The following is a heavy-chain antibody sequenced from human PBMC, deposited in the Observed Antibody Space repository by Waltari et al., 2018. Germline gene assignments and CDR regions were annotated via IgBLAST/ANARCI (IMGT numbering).Heavy chain of an antibody. CDR2: ISWKRGST. CDR1: GFRFDDYA. J-gene: IGHJ4*02. V-gene: IGHV3-9*01. D-gene: IGHD6-6*01. Sequence: EVQLVESGGGLVQPGRSLRLSCAASGFRFDDYAMHWVRQAPGKGLGWVSVISWKRGSTDYADSVDGRFTISRDNAKNSLYLQMHSLRPEDTALYYCVKDRGLYSSSSGLDYWGQGTLVTVSS. CDR3: VKDRGLYSSSSGLDY.